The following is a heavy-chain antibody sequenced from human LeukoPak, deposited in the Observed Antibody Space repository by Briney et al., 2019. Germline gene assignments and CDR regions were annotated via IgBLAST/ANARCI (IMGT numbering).Heavy chain of an antibody. CDR1: GFTFSSYA. D-gene: IGHD1-26*01. CDR2: ISGSGGST. CDR3: AKPRSGSYDFDY. J-gene: IGHJ4*02. Sequence: GGSLRLSCAASGFTFSSYAMSWVRQVPGKGLEWVSAISGSGGSTYYADSVKGRFTISRDNSKNTLYLQMNSLRAEDTAVYYYAKPRSGSYDFDYWGQGTLVTVSS. V-gene: IGHV3-23*01.